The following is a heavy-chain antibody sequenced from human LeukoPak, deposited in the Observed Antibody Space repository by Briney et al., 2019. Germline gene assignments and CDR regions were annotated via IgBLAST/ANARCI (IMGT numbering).Heavy chain of an antibody. J-gene: IGHJ4*02. CDR2: SHNDGSSV. CDR3: VRHNYGYDY. Sequence: PGGSLRLSCAASGFTFTRYWMHWVRQVLGKEVVWVSHSHNDGSSVSYADSVKGRFTVSRDNAKNTLYLQMNRLRAEDTAVYYCVRHNYGYDYLGQGTLVTVSS. D-gene: IGHD3-10*01. CDR1: GFTFTRYW. V-gene: IGHV3-74*01.